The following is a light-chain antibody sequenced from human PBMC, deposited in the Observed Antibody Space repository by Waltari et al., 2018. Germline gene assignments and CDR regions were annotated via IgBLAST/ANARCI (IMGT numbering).Light chain of an antibody. V-gene: IGKV1-17*01. CDR1: QGISTY. J-gene: IGKJ1*01. Sequence: DIQMTQSPSSLSASAGDRVTITCRASQGISTYLNWYQQKPGKAPKRLISAASSLESGVPSRVSGSGSGTDFTLTISSLQPEDFATYYCLQYDSDLWTFGHGTKVEIK. CDR2: AAS. CDR3: LQYDSDLWT.